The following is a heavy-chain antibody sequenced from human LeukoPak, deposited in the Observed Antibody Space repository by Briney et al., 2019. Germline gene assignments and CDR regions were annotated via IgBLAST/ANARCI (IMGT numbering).Heavy chain of an antibody. CDR3: ARGDRMIVVVRPDAFDI. CDR1: GGSFSGYY. Sequence: PSETLSLTCAVYGGSFSGYYWSRIRQPPGKGLGWIGEINHSGSTNYNPSLKSRVTISVDTSKNQFSLKLSSVTAADTAVYYCARGDRMIVVVRPDAFDIWGQGTMVTVSS. J-gene: IGHJ3*02. V-gene: IGHV4-34*01. D-gene: IGHD3-22*01. CDR2: INHSGST.